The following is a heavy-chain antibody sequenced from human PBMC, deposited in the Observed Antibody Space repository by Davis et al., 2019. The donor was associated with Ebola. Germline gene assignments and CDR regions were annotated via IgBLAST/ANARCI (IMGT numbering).Heavy chain of an antibody. J-gene: IGHJ6*02. D-gene: IGHD3-9*01. V-gene: IGHV3-48*02. CDR2: ISSSSSTI. Sequence: GGSLRLSCAASGCTFSSYSMNWVRQAPGKGLEWVSYISSSSSTIYYADSVKGRFTISRDNAKNSLYLQMNSLRDEDTAVYYCARTYYDILTGYYPHYYYYGMDVWGQGTTVTVSS. CDR3: ARTYYDILTGYYPHYYYYGMDV. CDR1: GCTFSSYS.